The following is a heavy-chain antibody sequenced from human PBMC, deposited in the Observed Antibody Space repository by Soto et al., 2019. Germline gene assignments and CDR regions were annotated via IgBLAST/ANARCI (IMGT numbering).Heavy chain of an antibody. CDR3: ARAMECLQRLFDY. Sequence: QVQLVESGGGVVQPGRSLRLSCAASGFRFSRYGINWVRQAPGKGLEWVAVISDDGTNKYYVDSVKGRFTISRDNSKNTLYLQMNSLRAEDTAVYYCARAMECLQRLFDYWGQGTLVTVSS. D-gene: IGHD3-3*01. CDR1: GFRFSRYG. V-gene: IGHV3-30*03. J-gene: IGHJ4*02. CDR2: ISDDGTNK.